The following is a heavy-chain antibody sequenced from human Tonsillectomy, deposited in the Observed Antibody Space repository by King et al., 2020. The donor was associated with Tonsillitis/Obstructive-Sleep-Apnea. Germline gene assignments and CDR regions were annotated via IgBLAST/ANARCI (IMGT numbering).Heavy chain of an antibody. V-gene: IGHV1-18*01. D-gene: IGHD6-19*01. CDR2: ISAYNGNT. CDR3: ARDYWALEGGSSGSPHFDY. J-gene: IGHJ4*02. CDR1: GYTFTSYG. Sequence: VQLVESGAEVKKPGASVKVSCKASGYTFTSYGISWVRQAPGQGLEWMGWISAYNGNTNYAQKPQGRVTMTTDTSTSTAYMGLRSLRSDDTAVYYCARDYWALEGGSSGSPHFDYWGQGTLVTVSS.